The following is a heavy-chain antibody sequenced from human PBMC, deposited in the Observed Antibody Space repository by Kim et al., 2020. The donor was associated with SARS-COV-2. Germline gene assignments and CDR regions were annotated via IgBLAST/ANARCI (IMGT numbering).Heavy chain of an antibody. J-gene: IGHJ4*02. CDR2: ISYDGSNK. Sequence: GGSLRRSCAASGFTFSSYAMHWVRQAPGKGLEGVAVISYDGSNKYYADSVKGRFTISRDNSKNTLYLQMNSLRAEDTAVYYCARGPLRIVHSSGWYLVSGYDGYFDYWGQGTLVTVSS. D-gene: IGHD6-19*01. CDR3: ARGPLRIVHSSGWYLVSGYDGYFDY. V-gene: IGHV3-30-3*01. CDR1: GFTFSSYA.